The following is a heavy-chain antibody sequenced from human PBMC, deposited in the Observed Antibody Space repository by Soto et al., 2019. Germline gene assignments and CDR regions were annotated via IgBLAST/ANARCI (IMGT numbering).Heavy chain of an antibody. Sequence: PSQDRPLTRTGSGGFPSSYYWSWFRQPPGKGLEWIGYIYYSGSTNYNPSLKSRVTISVDTSKNQFSLKLSSVTAADTAVYYCARGGPYDFWSVYFPPYHHYYMDVSGKGTTVTVSS. CDR3: ARGGPYDFWSVYFPPYHHYYMDV. J-gene: IGHJ6*03. V-gene: IGHV4-59*01. CDR1: GGFPSSYY. CDR2: IYYSGST. D-gene: IGHD3-3*01.